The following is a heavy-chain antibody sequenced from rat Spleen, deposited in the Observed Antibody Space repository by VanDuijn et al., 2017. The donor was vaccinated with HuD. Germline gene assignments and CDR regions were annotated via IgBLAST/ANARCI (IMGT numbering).Heavy chain of an antibody. V-gene: IGHV5-29*01. CDR1: GFTFSNYG. Sequence: EVQLVESGGGLVQPGRSLKLSCAASGFTFSNYGMAWVCQAPTKGLEWVATISYDGSTTYYRDSVKGRFTISRDNAKSNLYLQMYSLRSEDTATYYCTRGEHTMGITPFFDYWVQGVMVTVSS. CDR2: ISYDGSTT. CDR3: TRGEHTMGITPFFDY. D-gene: IGHD1-9*01. J-gene: IGHJ2*01.